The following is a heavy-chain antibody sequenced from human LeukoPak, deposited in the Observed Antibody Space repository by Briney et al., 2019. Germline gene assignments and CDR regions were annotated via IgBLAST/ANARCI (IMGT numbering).Heavy chain of an antibody. V-gene: IGHV3-30*04. Sequence: PGGSLRLSCAASGFTFSGYAMHWVRQAPGKGLEWVAVISYDGSNKYYADSVKGRFTISRDNSKNTLNLQMNSLRVEDTAVYYCAGDKYEMASNLPGYWGQGTLVTVSS. J-gene: IGHJ4*02. CDR1: GFTFSGYA. D-gene: IGHD5-24*01. CDR3: AGDKYEMASNLPGY. CDR2: ISYDGSNK.